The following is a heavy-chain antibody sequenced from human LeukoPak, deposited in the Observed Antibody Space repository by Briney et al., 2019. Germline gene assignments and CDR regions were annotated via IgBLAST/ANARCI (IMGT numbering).Heavy chain of an antibody. D-gene: IGHD6-13*01. Sequence: SETLSLTCAVYGGSFSDYYWSWIRQPPGKGLEWIGEINHSGSSTYNPSLQSRVTISVDTSKNQFSLKLSSVTATDTAVYYCARAFYSRAAAGYAYYYYYMDVWGKGTTVTVPS. V-gene: IGHV4-34*01. CDR3: ARAFYSRAAAGYAYYYYYMDV. J-gene: IGHJ6*03. CDR1: GGSFSDYY. CDR2: INHSGSS.